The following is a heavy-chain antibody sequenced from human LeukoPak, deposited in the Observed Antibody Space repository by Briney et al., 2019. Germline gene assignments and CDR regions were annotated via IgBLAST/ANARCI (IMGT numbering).Heavy chain of an antibody. Sequence: PGGPLRLSCAACGLTFSNAWMNWVRQAPGKGAEGGGRVKSKSDGGTTDYAAPVKGRSTISRDNSKNTLYLQMNSLETEDTAVYYCTTGNIVVVVAATYQFDYWGQGTLVTVSS. J-gene: IGHJ4*02. V-gene: IGHV3-15*07. CDR2: VKSKSDGGTT. CDR1: GLTFSNAW. CDR3: TTGNIVVVVAATYQFDY. D-gene: IGHD2-15*01.